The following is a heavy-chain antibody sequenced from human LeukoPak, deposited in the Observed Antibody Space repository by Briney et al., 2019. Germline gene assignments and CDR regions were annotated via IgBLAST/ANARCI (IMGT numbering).Heavy chain of an antibody. Sequence: GGSLRLSCAASGFTFSSAWMSWVRQAPGKGLEWVGRIIQTSGGGTAEYAAPVKGRFTISRDDSTNTLYLQMYSLKTEDTAVYYCATGFSTATHDGYWGQGTLVTVSS. CDR1: GFTFSSAW. J-gene: IGHJ4*02. CDR3: ATGFSTATHDGY. V-gene: IGHV3-15*01. D-gene: IGHD2-15*01. CDR2: IIQTSGGGTA.